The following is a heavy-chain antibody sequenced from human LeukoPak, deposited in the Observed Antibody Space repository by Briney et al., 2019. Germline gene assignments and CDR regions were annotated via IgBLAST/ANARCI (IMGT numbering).Heavy chain of an antibody. CDR3: ASRDAVYFDY. CDR1: GGSISSYY. V-gene: IGHV4-59*08. D-gene: IGHD6-19*01. Sequence: SETLSLTCTVSGGSISSYYWSWIRQPPGKGLEWIGYIYYSGSTNYNPSLKSRVTISVDTSKNQFSLKLSSVTAADTAVYYCASRDAVYFDYWGQGTLVTVSS. J-gene: IGHJ4*02. CDR2: IYYSGST.